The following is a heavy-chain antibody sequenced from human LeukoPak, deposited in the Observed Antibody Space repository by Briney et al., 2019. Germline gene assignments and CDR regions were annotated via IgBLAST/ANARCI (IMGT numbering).Heavy chain of an antibody. V-gene: IGHV1-69*13. Sequence: GASVKVSCKASGGTFSSYAISWVRQAPGQGLEWMGGIIPIFGTANYAQKFQGRVTIAADESTSTAYMELSSLRSEDTAVYYCARALSSKSRGYFDYWGQGTLVTVSS. CDR2: IIPIFGTA. J-gene: IGHJ4*02. CDR1: GGTFSSYA. D-gene: IGHD4-11*01. CDR3: ARALSSKSRGYFDY.